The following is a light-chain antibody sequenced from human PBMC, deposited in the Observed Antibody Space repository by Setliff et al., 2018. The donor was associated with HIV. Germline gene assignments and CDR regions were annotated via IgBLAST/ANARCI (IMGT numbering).Light chain of an antibody. CDR3: SSYTSTTFYV. Sequence: QSVLTQPASVSGSPGQSITISCTGTSTDIGGYNFVSWYQQHPGKAPKVMIYGVNNRPSGVSYRFSGFKSGNTASLTISGLQAEDEADYYCSSYTSTTFYVFGTGTKVTVL. V-gene: IGLV2-14*01. CDR2: GVN. J-gene: IGLJ1*01. CDR1: STDIGGYNF.